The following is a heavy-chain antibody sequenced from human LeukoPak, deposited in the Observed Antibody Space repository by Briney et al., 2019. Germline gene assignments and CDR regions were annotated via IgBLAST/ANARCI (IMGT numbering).Heavy chain of an antibody. D-gene: IGHD2-15*01. CDR2: ITPILGIA. Sequence: SVKVSCKASGGTFSSYAISWVRQAPGQGLEWMGRITPILGIANYAQKFQGRVTITADKSTSTAYMGLSSLRSEDTAVYYCARDKTPRSSGGSSGYFDYWGQGTLVTVSS. CDR3: ARDKTPRSSGGSSGYFDY. CDR1: GGTFSSYA. V-gene: IGHV1-69*04. J-gene: IGHJ4*02.